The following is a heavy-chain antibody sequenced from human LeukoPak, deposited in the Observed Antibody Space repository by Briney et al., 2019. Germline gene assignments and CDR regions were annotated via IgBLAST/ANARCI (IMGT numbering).Heavy chain of an antibody. Sequence: AGTLSLSCVGSGFTFSTYTMSWVRQAPGNGLEWVSAINNGGNTNYADSVKGRFTISRDNPKNTLYLQMNSLRAEDTAVYFCAKATPDIGWSMGAFEIWGQGTVVAVS. D-gene: IGHD6-19*01. CDR1: GFTFSTYT. CDR3: AKATPDIGWSMGAFEI. J-gene: IGHJ3*02. V-gene: IGHV3-23*01. CDR2: INNGGNT.